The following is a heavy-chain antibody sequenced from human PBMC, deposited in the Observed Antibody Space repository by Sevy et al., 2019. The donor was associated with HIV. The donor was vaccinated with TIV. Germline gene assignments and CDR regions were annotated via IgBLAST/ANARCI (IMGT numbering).Heavy chain of an antibody. J-gene: IGHJ3*02. CDR2: VYYTGGT. CDR1: GGSINSDH. CDR3: ARRNDFDI. V-gene: IGHV4-59*08. Sequence: SETLSLTCTVSGGSINSDHWNWIRQPPGEGLEWIGYVYYTGGTNYNPSLKNRVTISVDRTKNQFSLKLTSVTAADTAVYYCARRNDFDIWGQGTMVTVSS.